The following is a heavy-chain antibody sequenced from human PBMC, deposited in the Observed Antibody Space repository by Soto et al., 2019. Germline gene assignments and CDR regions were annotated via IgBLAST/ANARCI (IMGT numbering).Heavy chain of an antibody. Sequence: TSETLSLTCAVYGGSFSGYYWSWIRQPPGKGLEWIGEINHSGSTNYNPSLKSRVTISVDTSKNQFSLKLSSVTAADTAVYYCARVPGRSYYYYGMDAWGQGTTVTVSS. V-gene: IGHV4-34*01. CDR2: INHSGST. CDR1: GGSFSGYY. J-gene: IGHJ6*02. D-gene: IGHD1-26*01. CDR3: ARVPGRSYYYYGMDA.